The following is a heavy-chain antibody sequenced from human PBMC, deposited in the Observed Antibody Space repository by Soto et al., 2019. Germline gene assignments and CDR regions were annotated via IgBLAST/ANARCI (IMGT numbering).Heavy chain of an antibody. J-gene: IGHJ6*02. CDR2: ISWNSGSI. CDR3: AQDIWGVETEPGYYYYGMDV. CDR1: GFTFDDYA. D-gene: IGHD3-16*01. Sequence: EVKLVESGGGLVQPGRSLRLSCATSGFTFDDYAMHWVRLAPGKGLERVSGISWNSGSIGYADSVKGRFTISRDNAKNYLSLQINSLSAESTALYYGAQDIWGVETEPGYYYYGMDVWDQGTTVTV. V-gene: IGHV3-9*01.